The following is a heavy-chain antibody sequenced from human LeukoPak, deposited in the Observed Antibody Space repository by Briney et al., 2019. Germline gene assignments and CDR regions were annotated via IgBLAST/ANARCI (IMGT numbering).Heavy chain of an antibody. V-gene: IGHV4-59*05. CDR3: ARRPGEYGGNDFDY. Sequence: SETLSLTCTASGGSISSYYWSWIRQPPGKGLEWIGSIYYTGSTHYNPSLKSRVTISVDTSKNQFSLKLSSVTAADTAVYYCARRPGEYGGNDFDYWGQGTLVTVSS. CDR1: GGSISSYY. CDR2: IYYTGST. D-gene: IGHD4/OR15-4a*01. J-gene: IGHJ4*02.